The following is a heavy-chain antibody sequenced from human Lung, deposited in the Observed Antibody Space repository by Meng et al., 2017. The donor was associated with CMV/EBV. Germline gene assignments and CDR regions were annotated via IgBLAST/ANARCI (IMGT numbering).Heavy chain of an antibody. D-gene: IGHD1-1*01. Sequence: SVXVSCKASGYTFTAHYLHWVRQAPGQGLEWMGWIHPHRGDTNYAQQFQGRVTLTRDTSINTGYMELTRLTSDDTAVYYCARDNNWEPDYWGQGTLVTVSS. CDR3: ARDNNWEPDY. J-gene: IGHJ4*02. V-gene: IGHV1-2*02. CDR2: IHPHRGDT. CDR1: GYTFTAHY.